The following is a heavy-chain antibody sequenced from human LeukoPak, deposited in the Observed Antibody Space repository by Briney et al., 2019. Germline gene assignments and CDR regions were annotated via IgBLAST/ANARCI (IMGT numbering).Heavy chain of an antibody. V-gene: IGHV3-66*01. CDR2: IYSGGST. Sequence: PGGSLRLSCAASGFTVSSNYMSWVRQAPGKGLEWVSVIYSGGSTYYADSVKGRFTISRDNSKNTLYLQMNSLRAEDTAVYHCARDHTVTTGWYFDLWGRGTLVTVSS. J-gene: IGHJ2*01. CDR1: GFTVSSNY. CDR3: ARDHTVTTGWYFDL. D-gene: IGHD4-17*01.